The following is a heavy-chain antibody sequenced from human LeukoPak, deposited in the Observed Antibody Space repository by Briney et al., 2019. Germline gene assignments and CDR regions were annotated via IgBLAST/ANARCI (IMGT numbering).Heavy chain of an antibody. V-gene: IGHV3-23*01. D-gene: IGHD1-26*01. CDR3: AKGGGGIYYDFDY. CDR2: ISSSGDIT. J-gene: IGHJ4*02. Sequence: GGSLRLPCAPSGFIFGNYGMIWVRQAPGKGPEWVSIISSSGDITHYADSVRGRFTLSRDNSKNTLDLQMNGLRADDTAMYYCAKGGGGIYYDFDYWGQGTLVTVSS. CDR1: GFIFGNYG.